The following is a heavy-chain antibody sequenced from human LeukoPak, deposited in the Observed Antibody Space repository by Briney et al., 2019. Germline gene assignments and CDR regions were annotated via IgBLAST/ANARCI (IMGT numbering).Heavy chain of an antibody. V-gene: IGHV3-23*01. Sequence: PGGSLRLSCAASGLTFSSYAMSWVRHAPGKGLEWVSTIGGRDGGTYYADSVRGRFTVSRDNSKDTLYLQVNSLRAEDTAVYYCAKLGYCSGGSCYRWLDPWGQGTLVTVSS. CDR3: AKLGYCSGGSCYRWLDP. J-gene: IGHJ5*02. CDR2: IGGRDGGT. CDR1: GLTFSSYA. D-gene: IGHD2-15*01.